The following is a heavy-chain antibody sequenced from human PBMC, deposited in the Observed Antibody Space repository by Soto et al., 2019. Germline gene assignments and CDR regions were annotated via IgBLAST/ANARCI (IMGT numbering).Heavy chain of an antibody. D-gene: IGHD3-22*01. CDR3: ARGMLRGTMIVVLSTFDY. V-gene: IGHV1-18*01. J-gene: IGHJ4*02. Sequence: ASVKVSCKASGYTFTNNGITWVRQAPGQGLEWMGWIITYNGNTNYPQKLQGRVTMTTDTSTSTAYMELRSLRSDDTAVYYCARGMLRGTMIVVLSTFDYWGQGTPVTVS. CDR1: GYTFTNNG. CDR2: IITYNGNT.